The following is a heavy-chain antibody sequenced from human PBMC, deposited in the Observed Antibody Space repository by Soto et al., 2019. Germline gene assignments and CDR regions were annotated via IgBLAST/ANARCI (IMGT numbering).Heavy chain of an antibody. J-gene: IGHJ5*02. Sequence: SETLSLTCTVSGGSISSSSYYWGWIRQPPGKGLEWIGSIYYSGSTYYNPSLKSRVTISVDTSKNQFSLKLSSVTAADTAVYYCARQSSSSFDLDWFDPWGEGTLVTVSS. CDR3: ARQSSSSFDLDWFDP. D-gene: IGHD6-6*01. CDR2: IYYSGST. CDR1: GGSISSSSYY. V-gene: IGHV4-39*01.